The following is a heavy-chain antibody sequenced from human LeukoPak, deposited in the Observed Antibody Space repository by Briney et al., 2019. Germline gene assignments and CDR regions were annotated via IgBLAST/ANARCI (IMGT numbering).Heavy chain of an antibody. CDR3: ARDVAEDADNGEYGWFAP. CDR2: IYYSGSY. D-gene: IGHD1-1*01. Sequence: PSETLSLTCTVSGGSMRNSYGNWIRQPPGKGLEWIGYIYYSGSYNYNLCLRSGVSMSVDRSKNQISLKLTPVTAADTAVYYCARDVAEDADNGEYGWFAPWGQGTLVTVSS. V-gene: IGHV4-59*01. J-gene: IGHJ5*02. CDR1: GGSMRNSY.